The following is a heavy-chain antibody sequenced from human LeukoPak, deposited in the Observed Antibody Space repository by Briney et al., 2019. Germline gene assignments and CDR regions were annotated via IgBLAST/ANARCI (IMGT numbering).Heavy chain of an antibody. J-gene: IGHJ5*02. CDR2: ISGGSSYI. V-gene: IGHV3-21*01. Sequence: GGSLRLSCAASGFTFSGYDMNWVRQAPGKGLEWVSSISGGSSYIYCADSWKGGLTISRDNAKKSVYLQMNSLRAEDTAVYYCARGSSNVAARNNWFDPWGQGTLVTVSS. CDR1: GFTFSGYD. D-gene: IGHD6-6*01. CDR3: ARGSSNVAARNNWFDP.